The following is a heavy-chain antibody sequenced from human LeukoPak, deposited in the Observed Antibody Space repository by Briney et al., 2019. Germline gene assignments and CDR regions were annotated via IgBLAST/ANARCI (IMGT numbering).Heavy chain of an antibody. CDR2: INPNSGGT. CDR1: GYTFTGYY. CDR3: ARERVRQQLVYYYYGMDV. V-gene: IGHV1-2*02. D-gene: IGHD6-13*01. J-gene: IGHJ6*02. Sequence: GAPVKVSCKASGYTFTGYYMHWVRQAPGRGLEGMGWINPNSGGTNYAQKFQGRVTMTRDTSISTAYMELRRLRSDDTAVYYCARERVRQQLVYYYYGMDVWGQGTTVTVSS.